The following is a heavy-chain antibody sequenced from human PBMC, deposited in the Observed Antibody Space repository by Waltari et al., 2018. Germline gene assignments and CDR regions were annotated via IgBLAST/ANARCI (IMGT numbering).Heavy chain of an antibody. CDR1: GFTFSSYA. V-gene: IGHV3-23*03. J-gene: IGHJ3*02. Sequence: EVQLLESGGGLVQPGGSLRLSCAASGFTFSSYAMSWVHQAPGKGLEWVSVIYSGGSSTYYADSVKGRFTISRDNSKNTLYLQMNSLRAEDTAVYYCARPGVVITTRLGAFDIWGQGTMVTVSS. CDR2: IYSGGSST. CDR3: ARPGVVITTRLGAFDI. D-gene: IGHD3-22*01.